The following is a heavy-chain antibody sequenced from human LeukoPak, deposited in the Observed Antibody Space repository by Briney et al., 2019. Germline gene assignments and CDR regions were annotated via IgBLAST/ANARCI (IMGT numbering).Heavy chain of an antibody. CDR2: ISAYNGNT. CDR1: GYTFTSYG. D-gene: IGHD5-12*01. CDR3: ARDGGGYSGDVGDYYYMDV. Sequence: GASVKVSCKASGYTFTSYGISWVRQAPGQGLEWMGWISAYNGNTNYAQKLQGRVTMTTDTSTSTAYMELRSLRSDDTAVYYCARDGGGYSGDVGDYYYMDVWGKGTTVTISS. J-gene: IGHJ6*03. V-gene: IGHV1-18*01.